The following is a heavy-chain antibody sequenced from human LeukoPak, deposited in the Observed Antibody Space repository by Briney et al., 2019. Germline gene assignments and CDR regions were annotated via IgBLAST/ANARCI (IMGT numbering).Heavy chain of an antibody. V-gene: IGHV3-23*01. J-gene: IGHJ4*02. CDR3: AKAHSGSWNEFDY. Sequence: GGSLRLSCAASGFTFSSYAMSWVRQAPGKGLEWVSGISGSGGSIYYADFVKGRFTISRDNSKNTLYLQMNNLRAEDTAVYYCAKAHSGSWNEFDYWGQGTLVTVSS. CDR1: GFTFSSYA. CDR2: ISGSGGSI. D-gene: IGHD1-26*01.